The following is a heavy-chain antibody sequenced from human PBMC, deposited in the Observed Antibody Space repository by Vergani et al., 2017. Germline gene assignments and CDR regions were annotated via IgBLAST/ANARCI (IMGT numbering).Heavy chain of an antibody. J-gene: IGHJ5*02. D-gene: IGHD6-13*01. CDR3: ARQLAAAARGDLFDP. CDR1: GGSISSSSYY. V-gene: IGHV4-39*01. CDR2: IYYSGST. Sequence: QLQLQESGPGLVKPSETLSLTCTVSGGSISSSSYYWGWIRQPPGKGLEWIGSIYYSGSTYYNPSLKSRVTISVDTYKNQFSLKLSSVTAADTAVYYCARQLAAAARGDLFDPWGQGTLVTVSS.